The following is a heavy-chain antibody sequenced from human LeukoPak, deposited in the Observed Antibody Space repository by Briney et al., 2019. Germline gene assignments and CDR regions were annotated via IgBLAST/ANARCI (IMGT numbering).Heavy chain of an antibody. Sequence: PSETLSLTCTGYGGSISSSGHYWGWIRQPPGKGLEWIGNIYSSGSTIYNPSLKSRVTISVDTSTNQFSLKLSSVTAADTAEYYCARRVAGSGYRDFWGQGTLVTVSS. J-gene: IGHJ4*02. D-gene: IGHD3-22*01. CDR1: GGSISSSGHY. V-gene: IGHV4-39*01. CDR3: ARRVAGSGYRDF. CDR2: IYSSGST.